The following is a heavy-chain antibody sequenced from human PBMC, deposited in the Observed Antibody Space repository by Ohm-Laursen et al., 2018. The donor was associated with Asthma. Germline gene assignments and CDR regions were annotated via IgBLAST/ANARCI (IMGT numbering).Heavy chain of an antibody. CDR3: ARDRSTTVTETT. CDR1: GFTFTDYA. J-gene: IGHJ4*02. Sequence: SLRLSCAASGFTFTDYAMSWVRQAPGRGLEWVSSISGSSGYIYYAGSVKGRFTISRDNANNSLHLQMNSLRAEDTAVYYCARDRSTTVTETTWGQGTLVTVSS. CDR2: ISGSSGYI. V-gene: IGHV3-21*01. D-gene: IGHD4-17*01.